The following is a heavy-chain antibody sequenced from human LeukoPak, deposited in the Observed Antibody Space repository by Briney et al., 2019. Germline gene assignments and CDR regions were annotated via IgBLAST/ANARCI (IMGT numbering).Heavy chain of an antibody. Sequence: ASVKVSCKASGYTFTGYYIHWVRQAPGQGLEWMGWISAYNGNTNYAQKLQGRVTMTTDTSTSTAYMELRSLRSDDTAVYYCARLIPVTTFDYWGQGTLVTVSS. V-gene: IGHV1-18*04. D-gene: IGHD4-17*01. CDR1: GYTFTGYY. J-gene: IGHJ4*02. CDR3: ARLIPVTTFDY. CDR2: ISAYNGNT.